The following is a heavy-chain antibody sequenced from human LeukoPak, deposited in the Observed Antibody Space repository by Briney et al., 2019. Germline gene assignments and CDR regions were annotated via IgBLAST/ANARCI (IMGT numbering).Heavy chain of an antibody. CDR2: ISSSGSTI. Sequence: GGSLRLSCAASGFTFSDYYMSWIRQAPGKGLEWVSYISSSGSTIYYADSVKGRFTISRDNAKNSLSLQMDSLRAEDTAVYYCARAPLGMVRGVTMDVWGKGTTVTVSS. J-gene: IGHJ6*03. CDR1: GFTFSDYY. D-gene: IGHD3-10*01. V-gene: IGHV3-11*01. CDR3: ARAPLGMVRGVTMDV.